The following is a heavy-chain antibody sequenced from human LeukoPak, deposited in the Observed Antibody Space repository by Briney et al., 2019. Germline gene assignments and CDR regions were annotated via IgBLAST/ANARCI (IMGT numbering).Heavy chain of an antibody. Sequence: SETLSLICTVSGGSISTTGYYWAWIRQPPGKGLEWIASIYYSGSTYYNSSLKSRVTISVDTSRNQFSLKLSSVTAADTALYYCASDKGYSNNYFDYWGQGTLVTVSS. J-gene: IGHJ4*01. CDR1: GGSISTTGYY. D-gene: IGHD6-13*01. CDR2: IYYSGST. V-gene: IGHV4-39*01. CDR3: ASDKGYSNNYFDY.